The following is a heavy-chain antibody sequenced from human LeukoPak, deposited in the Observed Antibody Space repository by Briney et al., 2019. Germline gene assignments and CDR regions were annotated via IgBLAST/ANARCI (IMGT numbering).Heavy chain of an antibody. Sequence: SETLSLTCTVSGGSISSYYWSWIRQPPGKGLEWIGYIYYSGSTNYNPSLKSRVTISVDTSKNQFSLKLSSVTAADTAVYYCARIYGSGSYLTDFGYYYYYMDVWGRGTTVTISS. J-gene: IGHJ6*03. CDR1: GGSISSYY. CDR2: IYYSGST. CDR3: ARIYGSGSYLTDFGYYYYYMDV. V-gene: IGHV4-59*12. D-gene: IGHD3-10*01.